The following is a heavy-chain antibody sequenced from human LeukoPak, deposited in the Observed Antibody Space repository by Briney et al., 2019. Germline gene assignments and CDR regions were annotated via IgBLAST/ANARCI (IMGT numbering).Heavy chain of an antibody. CDR2: IKSKTDGGTT. CDR1: GFNFRNYA. V-gene: IGHV3-15*01. J-gene: IGHJ4*02. Sequence: GGSLRLSCAASGFNFRNYAVTWVRQAPGKGLEWVGRIKSKTDGGTTDYAAPVKGRFTISRDDSKNTLYLQMNSLKTEDTAVYYCPPGAPYYYDSSGYYYDFDYWGQGTLVTVSS. CDR3: PPGAPYYYDSSGYYYDFDY. D-gene: IGHD3-22*01.